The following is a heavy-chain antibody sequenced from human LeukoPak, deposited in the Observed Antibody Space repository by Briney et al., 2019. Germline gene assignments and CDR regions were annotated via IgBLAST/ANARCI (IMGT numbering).Heavy chain of an antibody. CDR2: ISGSGGST. D-gene: IGHD6-19*01. J-gene: IGHJ3*02. V-gene: IGHV3-23*01. Sequence: PGGSPRPSCAASGFTFSSYAMSWVRQAPGKGLEWVSAISGSGGSTYYADSVKGRFTISRDNSKNTLYLQMNSLRAEDTAVYYCAGYSSGWFGAFHIWGQGTMVTVSS. CDR3: AGYSSGWFGAFHI. CDR1: GFTFSSYA.